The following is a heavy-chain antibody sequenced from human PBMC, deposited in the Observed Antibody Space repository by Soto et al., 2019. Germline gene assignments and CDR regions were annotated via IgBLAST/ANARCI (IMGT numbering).Heavy chain of an antibody. CDR2: LSDSGGHT. Sequence: EVQLLESGGGLVQPGGSLRLSCAGSGFTFSSYAMTWVRQAPGKGLEWVSTLSDSGGHTYYADSVKGRFTISRDNSKNKLYLQRNSLRAEDTALYYCAIDSQSVLVSAARVYGMDVWGQETTVTVSS. CDR1: GFTFSSYA. J-gene: IGHJ6*02. CDR3: AIDSQSVLVSAARVYGMDV. V-gene: IGHV3-23*01. D-gene: IGHD2-2*01.